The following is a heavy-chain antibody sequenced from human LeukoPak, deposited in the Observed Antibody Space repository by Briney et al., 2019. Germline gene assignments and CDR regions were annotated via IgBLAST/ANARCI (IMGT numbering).Heavy chain of an antibody. D-gene: IGHD5-12*01. Sequence: GGSLRLSCAASGFTFSSYGMHWVRQAPGKGLEWVAVIWYDGSNKYYADSVKGRFTISRDNSKNTLYLQMNSLRAEDTAVYYCAREEDIVATTIDYWGQGTLVTVS. CDR1: GFTFSSYG. V-gene: IGHV3-33*01. CDR3: AREEDIVATTIDY. J-gene: IGHJ4*02. CDR2: IWYDGSNK.